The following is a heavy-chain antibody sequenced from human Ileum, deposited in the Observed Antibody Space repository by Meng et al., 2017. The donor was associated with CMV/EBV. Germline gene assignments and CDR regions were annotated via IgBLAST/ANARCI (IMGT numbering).Heavy chain of an antibody. Sequence: LTCAVYGGSFSGYYRSWIRQPPGKGLEWIGEINHAGTTNYNPSLKSRVSISIDTSKKQFFLKLSSVTAADTAVYYCARDGLGPELFQHWGQGNLVTVSS. D-gene: IGHD3/OR15-3a*01. CDR3: ARDGLGPELFQH. CDR2: INHAGTT. J-gene: IGHJ1*01. CDR1: GGSFSGYY. V-gene: IGHV4-34*01.